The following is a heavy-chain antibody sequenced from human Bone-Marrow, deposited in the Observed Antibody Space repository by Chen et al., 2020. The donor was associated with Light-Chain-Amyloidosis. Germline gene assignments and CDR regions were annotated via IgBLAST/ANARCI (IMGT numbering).Heavy chain of an antibody. CDR2: INHSGST. Sequence: QVQLQQWGAGLLKPSETLSLPCAVYGGSFSGYYWSWIRQPPGKGLEWIGEINHSGSTNYNPSLKSRVTISVDTSKNQFSLKLSSVTAADTAVYYCARGTHYDFWSGYYYYYMDVWGKGTTVTVSS. CDR3: ARGTHYDFWSGYYYYYMDV. D-gene: IGHD3-3*01. CDR1: GGSFSGYY. J-gene: IGHJ6*03. V-gene: IGHV4-34*01.